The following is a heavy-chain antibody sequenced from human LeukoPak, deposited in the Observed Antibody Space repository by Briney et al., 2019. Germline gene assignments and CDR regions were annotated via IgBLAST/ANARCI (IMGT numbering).Heavy chain of an antibody. J-gene: IGHJ2*01. CDR3: ARSQPLAYFDL. CDR1: GGSFNSYA. V-gene: IGHV1-69*06. CDR2: IIPIFGTA. Sequence: ASVKVSCKASGGSFNSYAISWVRQAPGQGLEWMGGIIPIFGTANYAQKFQGRVTLTADKSTNTAYMELSSLRSEDTAVYYCARSQPLAYFDLWGRGTLVTVSS.